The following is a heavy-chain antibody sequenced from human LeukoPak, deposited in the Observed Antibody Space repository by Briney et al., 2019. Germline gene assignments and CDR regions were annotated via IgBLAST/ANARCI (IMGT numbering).Heavy chain of an antibody. Sequence: SEALSLTCTVSGDSISSSSYYWAWIRQPPGKGLEWIGAIYYNGRTFYNPSLESRVTISVDTSKNQFSLKLSSVTAADTAVYYCARRSCRTPNYFDPWGQGTLVTVSS. D-gene: IGHD2-15*01. CDR1: GDSISSSSYY. J-gene: IGHJ5*02. CDR2: IYYNGRT. V-gene: IGHV4-39*01. CDR3: ARRSCRTPNYFDP.